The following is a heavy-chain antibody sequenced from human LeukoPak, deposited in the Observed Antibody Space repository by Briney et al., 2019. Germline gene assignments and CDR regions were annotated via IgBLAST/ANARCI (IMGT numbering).Heavy chain of an antibody. Sequence: SGGSLRLSCAASGFTFSSYRMNWVRQAPGKGLEWVSSISSSSSYIYYADSVKGRFTISRDNAKNSLYLQMNSLRAEDTAVYYCARARSGNYFDYWGQGTLVTVSS. J-gene: IGHJ4*02. CDR1: GFTFSSYR. V-gene: IGHV3-21*01. D-gene: IGHD3-3*01. CDR3: ARARSGNYFDY. CDR2: ISSSSSYI.